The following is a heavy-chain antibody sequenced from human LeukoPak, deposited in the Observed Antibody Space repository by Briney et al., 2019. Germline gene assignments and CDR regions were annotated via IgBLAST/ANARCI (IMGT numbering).Heavy chain of an antibody. J-gene: IGHJ6*02. D-gene: IGHD3-9*01. Sequence: PSETLTLSCTVSGCSISSYYSSWIRQPPGKGLEWIGYIYYGGSTNYNASLESGGSISVDTSKTQFSLKLRSVTAADTAVYYCARDRSYDILTGYSVSEASGMDVWGQGTTVTVS. CDR1: GCSISSYY. CDR3: ARDRSYDILTGYSVSEASGMDV. CDR2: IYYGGST. V-gene: IGHV4-59*01.